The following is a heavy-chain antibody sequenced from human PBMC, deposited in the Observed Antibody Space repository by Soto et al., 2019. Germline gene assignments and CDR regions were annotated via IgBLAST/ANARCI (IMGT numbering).Heavy chain of an antibody. Sequence: PGGSLRLSCAASGFTFSSYAMSWVRQAPGKGLEWVSAISGSGGSTYYADSVKGRFTISRDNSKNTLYLQMNSLRAEDTAVYYCAKDPIVVVPAATLLELTSFDYWGQGTLVTVSS. CDR1: GFTFSSYA. CDR2: ISGSGGST. V-gene: IGHV3-23*01. CDR3: AKDPIVVVPAATLLELTSFDY. J-gene: IGHJ4*02. D-gene: IGHD2-2*01.